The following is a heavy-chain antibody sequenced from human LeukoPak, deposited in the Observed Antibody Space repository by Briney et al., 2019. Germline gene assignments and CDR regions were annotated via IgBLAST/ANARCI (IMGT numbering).Heavy chain of an antibody. CDR2: ISYDGGDT. CDR3: ARRPGVAMADSVKAYYFDS. V-gene: IGHV3-30*04. D-gene: IGHD6-19*01. Sequence: GGSLRLSCAASGFTFSSYAMHWVRQAPGKGLEWVAVISYDGGDTSYAHSVKGRFIISRDGSKNTLYLQMNSLRLEDTALYYCARRPGVAMADSVKAYYFDSWGQGTLVTVSS. J-gene: IGHJ4*02. CDR1: GFTFSSYA.